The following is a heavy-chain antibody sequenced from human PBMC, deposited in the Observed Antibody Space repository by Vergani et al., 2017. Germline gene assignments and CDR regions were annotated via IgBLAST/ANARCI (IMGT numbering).Heavy chain of an antibody. V-gene: IGHV4-59*01. D-gene: IGHD6-6*01. CDR1: GGSISSYY. CDR3: ARDLGSSYGMDV. Sequence: QVQLQESGPGLVKPSETLSLTCTVSGGSISSYYWSWIRQPPGKGLERIGYIYYSGSTNYNPSLKSRVTISVDTSKNQFSLKLSSVTAADTAVYYCARDLGSSYGMDVWGQGTTVTVSS. CDR2: IYYSGST. J-gene: IGHJ6*02.